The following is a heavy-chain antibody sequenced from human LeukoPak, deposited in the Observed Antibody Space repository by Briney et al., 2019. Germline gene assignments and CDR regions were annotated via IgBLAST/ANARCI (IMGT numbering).Heavy chain of an antibody. D-gene: IGHD6-19*01. J-gene: IGHJ5*02. CDR3: AKTGRPNNSGWYRWFDP. CDR2: ICNSGGT. Sequence: SETLSLTCTVSGGSISRYYWSWIRQPPGKGLEWIGCICNSGGTNYNPSLKSRVTISVDTSKNQFSLNLSSVTAADTAVYYCAKTGRPNNSGWYRWFDPWGQGTLVAVSS. CDR1: GGSISRYY. V-gene: IGHV4-4*09.